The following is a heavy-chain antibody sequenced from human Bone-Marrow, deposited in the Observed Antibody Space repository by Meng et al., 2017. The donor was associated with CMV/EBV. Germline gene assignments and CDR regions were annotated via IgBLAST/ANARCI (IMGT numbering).Heavy chain of an antibody. J-gene: IGHJ1*01. CDR1: GGSVSSGSYY. D-gene: IGHD6-13*01. Sequence: GSLRLSCTVSGGSVSSGSYYWSWIRQPPGKGLEWIGYIYYSGSTNYSPSLKSRVTISVDTSKNQFSLKLSSVTAADTAVYYCGIAAAGVEYFQHWGQGTLVTVSS. CDR3: GIAAAGVEYFQH. V-gene: IGHV4-61*01. CDR2: IYYSGST.